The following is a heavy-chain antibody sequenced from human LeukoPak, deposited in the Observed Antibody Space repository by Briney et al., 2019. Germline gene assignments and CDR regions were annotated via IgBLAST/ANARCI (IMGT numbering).Heavy chain of an antibody. CDR2: IKSTTEGGTT. CDR1: GFTFSNAW. V-gene: IGHV3-15*01. D-gene: IGHD6-19*01. CDR3: TTSDSSGWSFDY. J-gene: IGHJ4*02. Sequence: GGSLRLSCAASGFTFSNAWMSGVRQAPGKGLQWVGRIKSTTEGGTTDYAAPVKGRFTISRDDSKNTLYLQMNSLKPEDTAVYYCTTSDSSGWSFDYWGQGTLVTVSS.